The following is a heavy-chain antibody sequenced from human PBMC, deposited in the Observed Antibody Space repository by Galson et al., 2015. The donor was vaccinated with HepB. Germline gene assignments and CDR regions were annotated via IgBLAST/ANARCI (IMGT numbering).Heavy chain of an antibody. Sequence: CAISGDSVSSNSAAWNWIRQSPSRGLEWLGRTYYRSKGYNDYAVSVKSRITINPDTSKNQFSLQLNPVTPEDTAVYYCARDVGLYSSSYYYYYGMDVWGQGTTVTVSS. J-gene: IGHJ6*02. CDR1: GDSVSSNSAA. CDR2: TYYRSKGYN. CDR3: ARDVGLYSSSYYYYYGMDV. D-gene: IGHD6-6*01. V-gene: IGHV6-1*01.